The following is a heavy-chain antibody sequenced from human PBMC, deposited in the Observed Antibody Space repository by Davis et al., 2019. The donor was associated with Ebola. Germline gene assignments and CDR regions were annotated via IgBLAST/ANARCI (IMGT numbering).Heavy chain of an antibody. CDR2: IYHSGST. CDR3: ARHSGWLADRQFDY. V-gene: IGHV4-4*02. D-gene: IGHD6-19*01. Sequence: MPSETLSLTCAVSGGSISSSNWWSWVRQPPGKGLEWIGEIYHSGSTNYNPSLKSRVTISVDTSKNQFSLKLSSVTAADTAVYYCARHSGWLADRQFDYWGQGTLVTVSS. J-gene: IGHJ4*02. CDR1: GGSISSSNW.